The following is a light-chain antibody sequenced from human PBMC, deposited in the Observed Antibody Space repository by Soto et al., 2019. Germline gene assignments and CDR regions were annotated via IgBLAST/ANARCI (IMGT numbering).Light chain of an antibody. CDR1: SSDDGGYNY. Sequence: QSALTQPPSASGSPGQSGTISCTGTSSDDGGYNYVSWYQQHPGKAPKLMIYEVSKRPSGVPDRFSGSKSGNTASLTVSGLQGEDEADYYCSSYAGSNNVVFGGGTKLTVL. V-gene: IGLV2-8*01. CDR3: SSYAGSNNVV. J-gene: IGLJ2*01. CDR2: EVS.